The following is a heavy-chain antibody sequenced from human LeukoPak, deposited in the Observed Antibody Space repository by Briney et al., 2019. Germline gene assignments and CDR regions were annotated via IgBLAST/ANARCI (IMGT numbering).Heavy chain of an antibody. CDR2: IKQDGTEK. D-gene: IGHD3-10*01. V-gene: IGHV3-7*01. J-gene: IGHJ6*02. CDR3: AREVRGVDYYYGMDV. CDR1: GFAFSTYW. Sequence: GGSLRLSCAASGFAFSTYWMSWVRQAPGKGLEWVANIKQDGTEKYYVDSVKGRFTISRDNAKNSLYLQMNSLRAEDTAVYYCAREVRGVDYYYGMDVWGQGTTVTVSS.